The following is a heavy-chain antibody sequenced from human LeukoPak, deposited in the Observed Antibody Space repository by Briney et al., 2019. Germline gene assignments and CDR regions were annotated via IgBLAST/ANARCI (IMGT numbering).Heavy chain of an antibody. CDR1: GGSISSHY. V-gene: IGHV4-59*11. J-gene: IGHJ3*02. CDR2: ISYSGST. D-gene: IGHD4-17*01. Sequence: SETLTLTCTVSGGSISSHYWTWIRQSPGKGLEWIGYISYSGSTNYNPSLKSRVPLSVDTSKNQFSLKLRSVTAADTAVYYCARDPTTVTKGFDIWGRGTLVTVSS. CDR3: ARDPTTVTKGFDI.